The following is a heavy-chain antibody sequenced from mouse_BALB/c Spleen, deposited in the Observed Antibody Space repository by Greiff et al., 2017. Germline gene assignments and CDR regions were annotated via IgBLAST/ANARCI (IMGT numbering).Heavy chain of an antibody. J-gene: IGHJ1*01. D-gene: IGHD4-1*01. CDR1: GFSLTSYG. V-gene: IGHV2-2*02. CDR2: IWSGGST. Sequence: VKLVESGPGLVQPSQSLSITCTVSGFSLTSYGVHWVRQSPGKGLEWLGVIWSGGSTDYNAAFISRLSISKDNSKSQVFFKMNSLQANDTAIYYCARGELGLGNWYFDVWGAGTTVTVSS. CDR3: ARGELGLGNWYFDV.